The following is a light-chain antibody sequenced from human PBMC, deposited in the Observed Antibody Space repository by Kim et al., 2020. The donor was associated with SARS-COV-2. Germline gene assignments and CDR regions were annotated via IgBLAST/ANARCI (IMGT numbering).Light chain of an antibody. J-gene: IGKJ5*01. CDR1: QSISSN. V-gene: IGKV3-15*01. CDR3: QQYAYWRA. CDR2: DAS. Sequence: SLPPGERPTRSCRASQSISSNLAWYQQKPGQAPRVLIYDASARATGIPARFSGSGSGTDFTLTISNVQSEDFAVYYCQQYAYWRAFGQGTRLEIK.